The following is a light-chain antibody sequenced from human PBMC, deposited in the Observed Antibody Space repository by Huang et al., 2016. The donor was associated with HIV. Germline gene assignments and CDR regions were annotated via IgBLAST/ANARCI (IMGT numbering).Light chain of an antibody. J-gene: IGKJ1*01. V-gene: IGKV3-20*01. CDR2: GSS. CDR1: QNVTNDY. CDR3: QQYSTSPWT. Sequence: IVLTQSPDTLSLSPWDIGALSCRANQNVTNDYLALSQQKSGQAPRLLIYGSSGRATGVPVRVGGSGSGAEFILTIDRLEPEDFASYYCQQYSTSPWTFGPGTKLEVK.